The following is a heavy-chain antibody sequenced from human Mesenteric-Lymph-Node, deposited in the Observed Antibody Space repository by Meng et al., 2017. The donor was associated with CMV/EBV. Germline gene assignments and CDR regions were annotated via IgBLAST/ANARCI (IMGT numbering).Heavy chain of an antibody. V-gene: IGHV3-30*02. CDR3: ARDLAAAGYYYYYGMDV. Sequence: GGSLRLSCAASGFTFSSYGMHWVRQAPGKGLEWVAFIRYDGSNKYYADSVKGRFTISRDNSKNTLYLQMNSLRAEDTAVYYCARDLAAAGYYYYYGMDVWGQGTTVTVSS. CDR2: IRYDGSNK. CDR1: GFTFSSYG. J-gene: IGHJ6*02. D-gene: IGHD6-13*01.